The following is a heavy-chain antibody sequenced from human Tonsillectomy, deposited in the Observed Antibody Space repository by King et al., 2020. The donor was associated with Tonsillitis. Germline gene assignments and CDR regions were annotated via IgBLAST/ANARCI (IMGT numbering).Heavy chain of an antibody. CDR3: ARDLDTREEYNSFAP. CDR2: ISKIGSST. D-gene: IGHD3-22*01. J-gene: IGHJ5*02. CDR1: GFTFSSYC. V-gene: IGHV3-48*01. Sequence: VQLVESGGGLVQPGGSLRLSCAASGFTFSSYCMVWVRQAPGKGLEWVSYISKIGSSTQYAESVKGRFTISRDNAKNSLHLQMNSLTAEDTAVYYCARDLDTREEYNSFAPWGQGTLVTVSS.